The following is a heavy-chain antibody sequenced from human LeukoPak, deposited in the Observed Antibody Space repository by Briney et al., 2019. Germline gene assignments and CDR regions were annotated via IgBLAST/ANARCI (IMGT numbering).Heavy chain of an antibody. V-gene: IGHV3-30*02. D-gene: IGHD6-13*01. CDR2: IRYDGSNK. Sequence: PGGSLRLSCAASGFTFSSYGMHWVRQAPGKGLEWVAFIRYDGSNKYYADSVKGRFTISRDNSKNTLYLQMNSLRAEDTAVYYCAKDRWKQQLVNWFDPWGQGTLVTVSS. CDR1: GFTFSSYG. J-gene: IGHJ5*02. CDR3: AKDRWKQQLVNWFDP.